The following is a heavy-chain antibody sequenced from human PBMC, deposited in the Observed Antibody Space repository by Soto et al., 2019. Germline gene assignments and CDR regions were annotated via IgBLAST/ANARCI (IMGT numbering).Heavy chain of an antibody. CDR1: GDSVSSNSAA. CDR3: ARDIYGSGSYVEYYSYGMDV. V-gene: IGHV6-1*01. Sequence: SQTLSLTCAISGDSVSSNSAAWNWIRQSPSRGLEWLGRTYYRSKWYNDYAVSVKSRITINPDTSKNQFSLQLNSVTPEDTAVYYCARDIYGSGSYVEYYSYGMDVWGQGTTVTVSS. CDR2: TYYRSKWYN. J-gene: IGHJ6*02. D-gene: IGHD3-10*01.